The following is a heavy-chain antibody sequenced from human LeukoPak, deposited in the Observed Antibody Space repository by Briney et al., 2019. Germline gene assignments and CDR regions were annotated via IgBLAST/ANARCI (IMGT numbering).Heavy chain of an antibody. CDR2: IWYDGSNK. CDR3: AKEGYSSGWYYYYYGMDV. J-gene: IGHJ6*02. D-gene: IGHD6-19*01. Sequence: GSLRLSCAASGFTFSSYGMHWVRQAPGKGLEWVAVIWYDGSNKYYADSVKGRFTISRDNSKNTLYLQMNSLRAEDTAVYYCAKEGYSSGWYYYYYGMDVWGQGTTVTVSS. CDR1: GFTFSSYG. V-gene: IGHV3-30*02.